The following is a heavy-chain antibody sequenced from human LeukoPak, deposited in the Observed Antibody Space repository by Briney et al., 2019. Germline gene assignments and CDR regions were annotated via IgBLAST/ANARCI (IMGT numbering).Heavy chain of an antibody. CDR1: GFTFSSYW. CDR2: IKYDAIEK. CDR3: VRDFEWGFDH. D-gene: IGHD3-3*01. J-gene: IGHJ4*02. Sequence: PGGSLRLSCAASGFTFSSYWMSWVRQAPGKGLEWVASIKYDAIEKHYVDSVKGRFTISRDNAKNSLSLQMDSLRAEDTALYYCVRDFEWGFDHWGQGTLVTVSS. V-gene: IGHV3-7*01.